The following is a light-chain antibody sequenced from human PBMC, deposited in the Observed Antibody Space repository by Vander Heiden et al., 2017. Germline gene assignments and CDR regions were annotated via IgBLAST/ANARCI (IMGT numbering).Light chain of an antibody. CDR1: KLGDKF. Sequence: SDELTQPPSVSVSPGQTASIACSGDKLGDKFVCWYQQRPGQAPTLVIYQDNKRPPGIPERFSGSNSGNTATLTISGTQAMDEADYYCQAWDITFWVFGGGTKLTVL. V-gene: IGLV3-1*01. CDR3: QAWDITFWV. J-gene: IGLJ3*02. CDR2: QDN.